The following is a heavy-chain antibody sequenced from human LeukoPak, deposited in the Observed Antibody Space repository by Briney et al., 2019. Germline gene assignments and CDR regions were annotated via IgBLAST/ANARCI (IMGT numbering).Heavy chain of an antibody. Sequence: GGSLRLSCAASGITFRSNAMHWVRQAPGKGLEWVAVITYDGSNKYYADSVKGRFTISRDNSKNTLYLQMNSLRAEDTAVYYCAKETTVTAYYYYYYGMDVWGQGTTVTVSS. D-gene: IGHD4-17*01. CDR3: AKETTVTAYYYYYYGMDV. J-gene: IGHJ6*02. V-gene: IGHV3-30-3*01. CDR1: GITFRSNA. CDR2: ITYDGSNK.